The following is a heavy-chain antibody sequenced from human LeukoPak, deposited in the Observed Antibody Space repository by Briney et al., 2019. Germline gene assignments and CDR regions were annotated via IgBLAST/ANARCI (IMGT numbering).Heavy chain of an antibody. CDR2: IGSSGSTT. D-gene: IGHD5-18*01. J-gene: IGHJ6*03. CDR1: GFTFSDFE. CDR3: ARVGSGYSYGYYYYYMDV. Sequence: PGGSLRLSCAVSGFTFSDFEMNWVRQAPGKGPEWISYIGSSGSTTYYADSVKGRFTISRDNAKNSLFLQMNSLRAEDTAVYYCARVGSGYSYGYYYYYMDVWGKGTTVTISS. V-gene: IGHV3-48*03.